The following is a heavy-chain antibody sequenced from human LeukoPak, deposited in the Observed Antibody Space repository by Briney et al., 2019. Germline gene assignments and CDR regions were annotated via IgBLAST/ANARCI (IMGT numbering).Heavy chain of an antibody. V-gene: IGHV3-23*01. J-gene: IGHJ5*02. CDR2: ISGSGGST. D-gene: IGHD6-13*01. Sequence: GGSLRLSCAASGFTFSSYAMSWVRQAPGKGLEWVSAISGSGGSTYYADSVKGWFTISRDNSKNTLYLQMNSLRAEDTAVYYCAKLIAAAGTSWFDPWGQGTLVTVSS. CDR3: AKLIAAAGTSWFDP. CDR1: GFTFSSYA.